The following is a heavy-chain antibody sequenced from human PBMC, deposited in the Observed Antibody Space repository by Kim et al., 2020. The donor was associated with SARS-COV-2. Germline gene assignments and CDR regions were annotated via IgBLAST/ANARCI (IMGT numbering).Heavy chain of an antibody. CDR3: ARQAPNYYGSGSYSAFAFDI. J-gene: IGHJ3*02. CDR2: IYPGDSDT. Sequence: GESLKISCKGSGYSFTSYWIGWVRQMPGKGLEWMGIIYPGDSDTRYSPSFQGQVTISADKSISTAYLQWSSLKASDTAMYYCARQAPNYYGSGSYSAFAFDIWGQGTMVTVSS. D-gene: IGHD3-10*01. CDR1: GYSFTSYW. V-gene: IGHV5-51*01.